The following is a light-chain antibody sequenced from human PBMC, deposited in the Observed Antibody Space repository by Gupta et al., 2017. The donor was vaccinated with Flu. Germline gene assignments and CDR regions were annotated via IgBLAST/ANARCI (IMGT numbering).Light chain of an antibody. Sequence: DIVLTQSPGTLSLSPGERATLSCRASQNVNNNYLAWYQQKPGQTPRLLIYDASRRATGSPDRFSGSGSGRDCTLSVSRLEPEDFDVYYCQQYGSSRTFGQGTKVEIK. V-gene: IGKV3-20*01. CDR2: DAS. CDR3: QQYGSSRT. J-gene: IGKJ1*01. CDR1: QNVNNNY.